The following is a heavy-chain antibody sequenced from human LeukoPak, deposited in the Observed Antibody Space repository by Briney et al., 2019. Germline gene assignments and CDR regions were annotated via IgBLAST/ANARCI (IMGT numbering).Heavy chain of an antibody. J-gene: IGHJ4*02. V-gene: IGHV1-2*02. CDR3: ARDLRIVGAIDY. CDR1: GYTFTGYY. D-gene: IGHD1-26*01. CDR2: INPNSGGT. Sequence: EASVKVSCKASGYTFTGYYMHWVRQAPGQGLEWMGWINPNSGGTNYARKFQGRVTMTRDTSISTAYMELSRLRSDDTAVYYCARDLRIVGAIDYWGQGTLVTVSS.